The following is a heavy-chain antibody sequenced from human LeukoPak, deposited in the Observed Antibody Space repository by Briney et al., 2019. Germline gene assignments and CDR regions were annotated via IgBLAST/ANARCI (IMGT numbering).Heavy chain of an antibody. CDR3: ARRGLLTGTFGY. Sequence: GGSLRLSCAASGFTFSSYEMNWVRQAPGKGLEWVSYISSSGSTIYYADSVKGRFTISRDNAKNSLYLQMNSLRAEDTAVYYCARRGLLTGTFGYWGQGTLVTVSS. V-gene: IGHV3-48*03. CDR2: ISSSGSTI. CDR1: GFTFSSYE. D-gene: IGHD1-20*01. J-gene: IGHJ4*02.